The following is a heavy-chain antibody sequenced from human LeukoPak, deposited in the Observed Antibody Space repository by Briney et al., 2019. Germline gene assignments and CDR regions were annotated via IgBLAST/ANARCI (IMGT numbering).Heavy chain of an antibody. V-gene: IGHV4-39*07. D-gene: IGHD2-15*01. J-gene: IGHJ5*02. Sequence: PSETLSLTCTVSGGSISSSSYYWGWIRQPPGKGLEWIGSIYYSGSTYYNPSLKSRVTISVDTSKNQFSLKLSSVTAADTAVYYCARGLGDGYCSGGSCWFDPWGQGTLVTVSS. CDR3: ARGLGDGYCSGGSCWFDP. CDR1: GGSISSSSYY. CDR2: IYYSGST.